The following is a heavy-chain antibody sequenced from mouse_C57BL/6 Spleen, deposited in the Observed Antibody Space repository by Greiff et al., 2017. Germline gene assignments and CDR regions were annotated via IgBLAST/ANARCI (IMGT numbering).Heavy chain of an antibody. CDR2: IHPNSGST. CDR1: GYTFTSYW. V-gene: IGHV1-64*01. Sequence: VQLQQPGAELVKPGASVKLSCKASGYTFTSYWMHWVKQRPGQGLEWIGMIHPNSGSTNYNEKFKSKATLTVEKSSSTAYMQLSSLTSEDSAVYYCARNEDDYGEDFDVWGTGTTVTVSS. J-gene: IGHJ1*03. D-gene: IGHD2-4*01. CDR3: ARNEDDYGEDFDV.